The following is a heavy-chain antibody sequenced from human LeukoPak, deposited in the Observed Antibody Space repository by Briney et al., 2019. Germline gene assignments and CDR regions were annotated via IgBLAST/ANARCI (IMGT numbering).Heavy chain of an antibody. CDR3: ARPLRGVTGKIDY. CDR1: GGSISSYY. CDR2: IYYSGST. J-gene: IGHJ4*02. Sequence: ASETLSLTCTVSGGSISSYYWGWIRQPPGKGLEWIGSIYYSGSTYYNPSLKSRVTISVDTSKNQFSLKLSSVTAADTAVYYCARPLRGVTGKIDYWGQGTMVTVSS. D-gene: IGHD2-21*02. V-gene: IGHV4-39*01.